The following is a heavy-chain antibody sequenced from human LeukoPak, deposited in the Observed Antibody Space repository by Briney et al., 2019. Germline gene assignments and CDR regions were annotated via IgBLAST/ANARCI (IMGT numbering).Heavy chain of an antibody. Sequence: GGSLRLSSAASGFTFSSYAMSWVRQAPGKGLEWVSAISGSGGSTYYADSAKGRFTISRDNSKNTLYLQMNSLRAEDTAVYYCAKDLGDPMDIVVVVAADYWGQGTLVTVSS. D-gene: IGHD2-15*01. V-gene: IGHV3-23*01. J-gene: IGHJ4*02. CDR3: AKDLGDPMDIVVVVAADY. CDR2: ISGSGGST. CDR1: GFTFSSYA.